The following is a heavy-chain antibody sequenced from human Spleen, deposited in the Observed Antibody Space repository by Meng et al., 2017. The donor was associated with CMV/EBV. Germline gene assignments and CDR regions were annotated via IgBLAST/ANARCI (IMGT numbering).Heavy chain of an antibody. D-gene: IGHD2-2*01. CDR3: ARDIVVVPAAPEDYGMDV. CDR1: GFAFSSYA. Sequence: GESLKISSSASGFAFSSYALHWVRRAPGKGLSWVSAIGTGGDTYYADSVMGRFTISRDNAKKSLYLHMNSLIAEDMAVYYCARDIVVVPAAPEDYGMDVWGQGTTVTVSS. CDR2: IGTGGDT. V-gene: IGHV3-47*01. J-gene: IGHJ6*02.